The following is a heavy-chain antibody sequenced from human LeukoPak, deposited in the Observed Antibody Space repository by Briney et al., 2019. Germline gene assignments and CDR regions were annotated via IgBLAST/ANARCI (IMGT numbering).Heavy chain of an antibody. J-gene: IGHJ4*02. D-gene: IGHD5-24*01. Sequence: ASVKVSCKASGYTFTSYYMHWVRQAPGQGLEWMGWISAYNGNTNYAQKLQGRVTMTTDTSTSTAYMELRSLRSDDTAVYYCARDLDGYNYFDYWGQGTLVTVSS. CDR1: GYTFTSYY. CDR3: ARDLDGYNYFDY. V-gene: IGHV1-18*04. CDR2: ISAYNGNT.